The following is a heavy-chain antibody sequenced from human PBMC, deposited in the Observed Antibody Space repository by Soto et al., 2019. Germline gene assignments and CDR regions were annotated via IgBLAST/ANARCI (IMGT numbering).Heavy chain of an antibody. V-gene: IGHV4-39*01. CDR2: IYYSGST. CDR1: GGSISSSSYY. CDR3: ARWKWLAGFDY. J-gene: IGHJ4*02. Sequence: SETLSLTCTVSGGSISSSSYYWGWIRQPPGKGLEWIGSIYYSGSTYYNPSLKSRVTISVDTSKNQFSLKLSSVTAAGTAVYYCARWKWLAGFDYWGQGTLVTVSS. D-gene: IGHD3-22*01.